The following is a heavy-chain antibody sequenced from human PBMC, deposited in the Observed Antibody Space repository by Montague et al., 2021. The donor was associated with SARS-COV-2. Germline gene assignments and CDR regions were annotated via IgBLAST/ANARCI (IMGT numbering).Heavy chain of an antibody. J-gene: IGHJ6*02. CDR3: ARVGRQQLVRLSGMDV. V-gene: IGHV4-39*07. D-gene: IGHD6-13*01. CDR1: GGSISSSSYY. Sequence: SETLSLTCTVSGGSISSSSYYWGWIRQPPGKGLEWIGSIYYSGSTXYNPSLKSRVTISVDTSKNQFSLKLSSVTAAGTAVYYCARVGRQQLVRLSGMDVWGQGTTVTASS. CDR2: IYYSGST.